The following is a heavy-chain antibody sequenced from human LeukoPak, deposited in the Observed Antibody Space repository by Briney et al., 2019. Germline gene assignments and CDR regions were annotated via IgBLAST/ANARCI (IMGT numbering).Heavy chain of an antibody. V-gene: IGHV1-18*01. CDR2: ISAYNGNT. Sequence: ASVKVSCKASGYTFTSYGISWVRQAPGQGLEWMGWISAYNGNTDYAQKLQGRVTMTTDTSSSTAYMELRSLRPDDTAVYYCARDLRGRIVAPDWFDPWGQGTLVTVSS. D-gene: IGHD6-6*01. CDR1: GYTFTSYG. CDR3: ARDLRGRIVAPDWFDP. J-gene: IGHJ5*02.